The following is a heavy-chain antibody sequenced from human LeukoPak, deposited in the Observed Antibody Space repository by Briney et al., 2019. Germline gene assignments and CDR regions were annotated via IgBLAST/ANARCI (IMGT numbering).Heavy chain of an antibody. Sequence: PSETLSLTCAVYGGSFGGYYWSWIRQPPGKGLEWIGEINDSGSSNYIPSLKSRVTISVDRSKNQFSLWLSSVTAADTAMYYCASGGPVTRFDYWGQGTLVTVSS. CDR2: INDSGSS. V-gene: IGHV4-34*01. J-gene: IGHJ4*02. D-gene: IGHD4-17*01. CDR3: ASGGPVTRFDY. CDR1: GGSFGGYY.